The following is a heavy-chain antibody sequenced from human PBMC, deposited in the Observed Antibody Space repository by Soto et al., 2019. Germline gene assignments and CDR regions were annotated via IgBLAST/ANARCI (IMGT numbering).Heavy chain of an antibody. V-gene: IGHV3-73*02. Sequence: EVQLVESGGGLVQIGGSLRLSCATSGLNFSGSAMHWARQASGKGVEWVGRIRSRPHNYATTYAASVEGRFTISRDDSKNTVYLQMNGLKTEDTAVYYCTTERDYWGRGTLVTVSS. J-gene: IGHJ4*02. CDR3: TTERDY. CDR2: IRSRPHNYAT. CDR1: GLNFSGSA.